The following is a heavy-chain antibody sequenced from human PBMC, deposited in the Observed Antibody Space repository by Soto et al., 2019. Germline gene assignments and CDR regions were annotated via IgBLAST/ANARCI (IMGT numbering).Heavy chain of an antibody. Sequence: GGSLRLSCAASGFTFSSYGMHWVRQAPGKGPEWVAVIWYDGSNKYYADSVKGRFTISRDNSKNTLYLQMNSLRAEDTAVYYCARDLNPDYDSSGPFDYWGQGTLVTVSS. D-gene: IGHD3-22*01. CDR1: GFTFSSYG. J-gene: IGHJ4*02. CDR2: IWYDGSNK. V-gene: IGHV3-33*01. CDR3: ARDLNPDYDSSGPFDY.